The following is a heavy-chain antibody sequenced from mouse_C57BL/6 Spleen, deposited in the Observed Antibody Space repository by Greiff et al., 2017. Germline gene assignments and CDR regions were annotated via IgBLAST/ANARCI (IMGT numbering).Heavy chain of an antibody. V-gene: IGHV1-63*01. CDR1: GYTFTNYW. D-gene: IGHD2-5*01. CDR2: IYPGGGYT. J-gene: IGHJ3*01. CDR3: ARSHSYSNSFAY. Sequence: VQLQQSGAELVRPGTSVKMSCKASGYTFTNYWIGWAKPRPGHGLEWIGDIYPGGGYTNYNEKFKGKATLTADKSSSTAYMQFSSLTSEDSAIYYCARSHSYSNSFAYWGQGTLVTVSA.